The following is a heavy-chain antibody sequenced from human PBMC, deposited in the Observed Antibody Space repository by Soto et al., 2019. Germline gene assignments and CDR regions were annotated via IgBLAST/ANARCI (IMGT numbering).Heavy chain of an antibody. Sequence: SETLSLTCTVSGGSISSYYWSWIRQPPGKGLEWIGYIYYSGSTNYNPSLKSRVTISVDTSKNQFSLKLSSVTAADTAVYYCARDRMTDSSGWYEGLGYWGQGTLVTVSS. CDR3: ARDRMTDSSGWYEGLGY. D-gene: IGHD6-19*01. CDR2: IYYSGST. CDR1: GGSISSYY. V-gene: IGHV4-59*01. J-gene: IGHJ4*02.